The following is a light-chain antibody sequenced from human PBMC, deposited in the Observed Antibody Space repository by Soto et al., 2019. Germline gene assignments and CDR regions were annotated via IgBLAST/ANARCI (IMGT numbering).Light chain of an antibody. CDR1: SSDIGHYNY. CDR2: EVS. Sequence: QSALTQPASVSGSPGQSITISCTGTSSDIGHYNYVSWYQQHPGKAPKLMIYEVSNRPSGVSNRFSGSKSGNTASLTISGLQAEDEGDYYCSSYTSSSNVVFGGGTKLTVL. CDR3: SSYTSSSNVV. J-gene: IGLJ2*01. V-gene: IGLV2-14*01.